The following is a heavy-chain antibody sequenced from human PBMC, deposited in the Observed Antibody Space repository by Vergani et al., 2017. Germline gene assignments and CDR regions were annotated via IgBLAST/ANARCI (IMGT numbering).Heavy chain of an antibody. D-gene: IGHD2-2*01. J-gene: IGHJ6*02. V-gene: IGHV1-69*13. CDR2: IIPIFGTA. Sequence: QVQLVQSGAEVKKPGSSVKVSCKASGGTFSSYAISWVRQAPGQGLEWMGRIIPIFGTANYAQKFQGRVTITADESTSTAYMELSSLRSEDPAVYYCARDEGALVVVPAAMDYYYYGMDVWGQGTTVTVSS. CDR1: GGTFSSYA. CDR3: ARDEGALVVVPAAMDYYYYGMDV.